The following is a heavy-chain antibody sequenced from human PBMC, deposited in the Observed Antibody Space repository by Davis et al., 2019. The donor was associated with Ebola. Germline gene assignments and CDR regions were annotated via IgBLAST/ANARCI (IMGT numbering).Heavy chain of an antibody. CDR1: GGSFSGYY. CDR2: INHSGST. V-gene: IGHV4-34*01. Sequence: SETLSLTCAVYGGSFSGYYWSWIRQPPGKGLEWIGEINHSGSTNYNPSLKSRVTISVDTSKNQFSLKLSFVTAADTAVYYCARTWELPYYYYGMDVWGQGTTVTVSS. J-gene: IGHJ6*02. CDR3: ARTWELPYYYYGMDV. D-gene: IGHD1-26*01.